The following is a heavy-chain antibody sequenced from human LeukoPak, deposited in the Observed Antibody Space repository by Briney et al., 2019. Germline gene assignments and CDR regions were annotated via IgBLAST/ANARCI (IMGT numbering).Heavy chain of an antibody. Sequence: AAVKVSCQALGYTFTDHYFHWLGQAPGQGIEWMGWIHLVRGDTNIAQKFQGRVSLTSDMSISTAYMELSRLTSDDTAVYYCARDHNWGPDYWGQGTLVSVSS. J-gene: IGHJ4*02. V-gene: IGHV1-2*02. D-gene: IGHD7-27*01. CDR2: IHLVRGDT. CDR1: GYTFTDHY. CDR3: ARDHNWGPDY.